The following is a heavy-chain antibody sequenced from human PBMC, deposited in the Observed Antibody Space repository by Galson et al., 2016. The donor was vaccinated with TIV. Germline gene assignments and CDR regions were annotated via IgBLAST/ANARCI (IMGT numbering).Heavy chain of an antibody. CDR1: GFTFSTYV. CDR3: AKGIAIFGVIPPWGGMDV. CDR2: VRYDGSHK. V-gene: IGHV3-30*02. J-gene: IGHJ6*02. D-gene: IGHD3-3*01. Sequence: SLRLSCAASGFTFSTYVMHWVRQAPGKGLEWVAFVRYDGSHKNYADSVKGRFAISRDNSKYTLYLQMNSLRAEDTAVYCCAKGIAIFGVIPPWGGMDVWGQGTTVTVSS.